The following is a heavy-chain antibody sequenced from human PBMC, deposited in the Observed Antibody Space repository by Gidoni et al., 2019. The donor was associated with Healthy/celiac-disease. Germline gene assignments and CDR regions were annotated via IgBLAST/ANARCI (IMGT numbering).Heavy chain of an antibody. CDR1: GYSFTSYW. Sequence: EVQLVQSGAEVNKPGESLTISCKGSGYSFTSYWSGWVRQMPGKGLEWTGNIYPGDSDTRYSPSFQGQVTISADKSISTAYLQWSSLKASDTAMYYCARKSSGYDPNFDYWGQGTLVTASS. J-gene: IGHJ4*02. V-gene: IGHV5-51*03. CDR3: ARKSSGYDPNFDY. D-gene: IGHD5-12*01. CDR2: IYPGDSDT.